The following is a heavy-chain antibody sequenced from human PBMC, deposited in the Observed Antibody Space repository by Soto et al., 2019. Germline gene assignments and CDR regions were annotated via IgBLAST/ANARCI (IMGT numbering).Heavy chain of an antibody. Sequence: PSETLSLTCTVSGGSISSGDYYWSWIRQPPGKGLEWIGYIYYSGSTYYNPSLKSRVTISVDTSKNQFSLKLSSVTAADTAVYYCARVIHDYGDYDRIDYWGQGTLVTVSS. J-gene: IGHJ4*02. D-gene: IGHD4-17*01. CDR3: ARVIHDYGDYDRIDY. CDR2: IYYSGST. CDR1: GGSISSGDYY. V-gene: IGHV4-30-4*01.